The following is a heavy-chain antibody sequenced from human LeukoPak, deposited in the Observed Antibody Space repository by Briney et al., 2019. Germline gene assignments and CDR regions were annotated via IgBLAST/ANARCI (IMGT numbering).Heavy chain of an antibody. J-gene: IGHJ4*02. Sequence: GESLKISCKGSGYTFTTHWIGWVRQMRGKGLEWMGIIFPGDSNTRYSPSFHGQVTISADKPISTAYLQWSSLKASDTAMYYCARLDISGYYYIDYWGQGTLVTVSS. V-gene: IGHV5-51*01. D-gene: IGHD3-22*01. CDR1: GYTFTTHW. CDR3: ARLDISGYYYIDY. CDR2: IFPGDSNT.